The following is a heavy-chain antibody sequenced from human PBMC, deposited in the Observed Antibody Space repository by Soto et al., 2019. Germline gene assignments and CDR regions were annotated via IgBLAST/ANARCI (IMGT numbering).Heavy chain of an antibody. V-gene: IGHV1-24*01. J-gene: IGHJ5*02. Sequence: ASVKVSCKVSGYTLTELSMHWVRQAPGKGLEWMGGFDPEDGETIYAQKLQGRVTMTTDTSTSTAYMELRSLRSDDTAVYYCARDLWRAARLGSIAVNWFDPWGQGTLVTVSS. CDR2: FDPEDGET. D-gene: IGHD6-6*01. CDR3: ARDLWRAARLGSIAVNWFDP. CDR1: GYTLTELS.